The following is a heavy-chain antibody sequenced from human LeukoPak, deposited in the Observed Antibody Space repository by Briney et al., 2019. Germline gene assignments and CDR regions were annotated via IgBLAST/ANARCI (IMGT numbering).Heavy chain of an antibody. Sequence: SETLSLTCTVSGGSISSYYWSWIRQPPGKGLEWIGYIYYSGSTNYNPSLKSRVTISVDTSKNQFSLKLSSVTAADTAVYYCARSPARLDLMITFGGVIASGLDYWGQGTLVTVSS. V-gene: IGHV4-59*08. CDR3: ARSPARLDLMITFGGVIASGLDY. CDR1: GGSISSYY. J-gene: IGHJ4*02. D-gene: IGHD3-16*02. CDR2: IYYSGST.